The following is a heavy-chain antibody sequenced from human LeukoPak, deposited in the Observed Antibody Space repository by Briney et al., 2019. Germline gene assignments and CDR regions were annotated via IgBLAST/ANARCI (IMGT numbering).Heavy chain of an antibody. CDR1: GGSVSSYY. J-gene: IGHJ6*02. V-gene: IGHV4-59*02. D-gene: IGHD3-10*01. CDR3: ARESYYGSGRTYYYYGMDV. Sequence: SETLSLTCTVSGGSVSSYYWSWIRQPPGKGLEWIGYFSYSGNTNYNPSLKSRVTISVDTSKNQFSLKLSSVTAADTAVYYCARESYYGSGRTYYYYGMDVWGQGTTVTVSS. CDR2: FSYSGNT.